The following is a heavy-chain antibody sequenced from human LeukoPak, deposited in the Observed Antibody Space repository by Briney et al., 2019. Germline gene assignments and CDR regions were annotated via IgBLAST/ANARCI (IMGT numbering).Heavy chain of an antibody. V-gene: IGHV3-23*01. Sequence: GGSLRLSCAASGFTFTSYAMGWVRQAPGKGPEWVSSISVSGGSTYYADSVMGRFTISRDNSRNTLYLQMNSLRAEDTAVYYCARDSHIGYCSGGSCSHNWFDPWGQGTLVTVSS. CDR2: ISVSGGST. D-gene: IGHD2-15*01. CDR3: ARDSHIGYCSGGSCSHNWFDP. J-gene: IGHJ5*02. CDR1: GFTFTSYA.